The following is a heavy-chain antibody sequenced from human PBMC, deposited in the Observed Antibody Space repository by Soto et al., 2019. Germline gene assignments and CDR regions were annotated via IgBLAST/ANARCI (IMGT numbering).Heavy chain of an antibody. CDR1: GYTFTSYG. CDR2: ISAYNGNT. J-gene: IGHJ6*02. D-gene: IGHD2-2*01. CDR3: ARDHCSSTSCYVTPCYYYGMDV. V-gene: IGHV1-18*01. Sequence: ASVKVSCKASGYTFTSYGISWVRQAPGQGLEWMGWISAYNGNTNYAQKLQGRVTMTTDTSTSTAYMELRSLRSDDTAVYYCARDHCSSTSCYVTPCYYYGMDVWGQGTTVTVSS.